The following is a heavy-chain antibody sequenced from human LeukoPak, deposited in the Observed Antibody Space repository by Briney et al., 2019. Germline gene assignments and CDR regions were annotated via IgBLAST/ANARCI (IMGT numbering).Heavy chain of an antibody. V-gene: IGHV3-30-3*01. CDR2: ISYGGSNK. CDR3: ARVRDGYTLGQGSFDY. J-gene: IGHJ4*02. D-gene: IGHD5-24*01. CDR1: GFTFSSYA. Sequence: PGGSLRLSCAASGFTFSSYAMHWVRQAPGTGLEWVAIISYGGSNKYYADSVKGRFTISRDNSKNTLYLQMNSLKVEDTAVYYCARVRDGYTLGQGSFDYWGRGTLVTVSS.